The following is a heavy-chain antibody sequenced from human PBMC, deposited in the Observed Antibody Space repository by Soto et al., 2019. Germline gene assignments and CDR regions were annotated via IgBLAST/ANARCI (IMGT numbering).Heavy chain of an antibody. CDR1: EYTFTSYY. J-gene: IGHJ3*02. V-gene: IGHV1-46*01. CDR3: ASGRMITFGGVIVNAFDI. CDR2: INPSDGST. Sequence: ASVKVSCKASEYTFTSYYMHWVRQAPGQGLEWMGIINPSDGSTSYAQKLQGRVTMTTDTSTSTAYMELRSLRSDDTAVYYCASGRMITFGGVIVNAFDIWGQGTMVTVSS. D-gene: IGHD3-16*02.